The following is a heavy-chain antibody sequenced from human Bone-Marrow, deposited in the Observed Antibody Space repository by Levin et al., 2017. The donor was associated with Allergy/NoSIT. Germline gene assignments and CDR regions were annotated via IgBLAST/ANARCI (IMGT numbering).Heavy chain of an antibody. V-gene: IGHV3-9*01. CDR3: ARHKDYGGNGYYYYGMDV. CDR1: GFTFTDYA. CDR2: VSWNSGTI. J-gene: IGHJ6*02. D-gene: IGHD4-23*01. Sequence: GGSLRLSCAASGFTFTDYAIHWIRQAPGRGLEWVSGVSWNSGTIGYADSVKGRFTISRDNAKNSLYLQMNSLRTEDTGLYFCARHKDYGGNGYYYYGMDVWGQGTTVTVSS.